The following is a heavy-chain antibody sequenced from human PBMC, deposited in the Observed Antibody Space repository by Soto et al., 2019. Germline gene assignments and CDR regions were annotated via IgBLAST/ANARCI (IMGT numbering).Heavy chain of an antibody. J-gene: IGHJ4*02. D-gene: IGHD3-22*01. CDR3: SIHSRDYEGY. Sequence: EVQLVESGGGLVQPGGSLRLSCAASGFNFNIYSMHWVRHAPGKGLVWVSRVNSVGTRAHYADSVKGRFTNSRDSAKNTLYLHMNNLMAQDTAVYFFSIHSRDYEGYWGQGTLVIVSS. V-gene: IGHV3-74*01. CDR1: GFNFNIYS. CDR2: VNSVGTRA.